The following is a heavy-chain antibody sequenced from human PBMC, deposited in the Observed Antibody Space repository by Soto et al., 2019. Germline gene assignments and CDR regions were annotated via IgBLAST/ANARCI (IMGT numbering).Heavy chain of an antibody. D-gene: IGHD6-19*01. CDR1: GYTFTRYQ. CDR2: INSSGGST. V-gene: IGHV1-46*01. J-gene: IGHJ4*02. CDR3: ARDQGWDRNFDY. Sequence: QVQLVQSEAEVKKPGASVKVSCKASGYTFTRYQMHWVRQAPGQGLEWMGIINSSGGSTSYAQRFQDRVTMTRDTPTSTLYMELSSLRSEDTAVYYCARDQGWDRNFDYWGQGTLVTVSS.